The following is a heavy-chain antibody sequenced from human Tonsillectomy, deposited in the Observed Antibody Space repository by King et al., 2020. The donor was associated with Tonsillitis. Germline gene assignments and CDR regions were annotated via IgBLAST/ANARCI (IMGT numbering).Heavy chain of an antibody. Sequence: VQLVETGGGLIQPGGSLRLSCAASGFTVSSNYMSWVRQAPGKGLEWVSVIYSVGSTYYADSVKGRFTISRDNSKNTLYLQMNSLRAEDTAVYYCARVKIDYGGNSVPFDIWGQGTMVTVSS. CDR1: GFTVSSNY. V-gene: IGHV3-53*02. CDR3: ARVKIDYGGNSVPFDI. J-gene: IGHJ3*02. D-gene: IGHD4-23*01. CDR2: IYSVGST.